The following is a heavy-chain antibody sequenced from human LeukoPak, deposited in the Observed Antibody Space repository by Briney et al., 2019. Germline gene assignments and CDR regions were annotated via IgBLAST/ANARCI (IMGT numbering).Heavy chain of an antibody. CDR1: GGSMNNYY. Sequence: SETLSLTCIVSGGSMNNYYWSWFRQPPGKGLEGIAYVYQTGDTRYNPSLKSRVSISLDMSKNQFSLKVSSVTATDTAVYYCARHPFSAPFDYWGQGILVTVSS. CDR3: ARHPFSAPFDY. D-gene: IGHD6-19*01. V-gene: IGHV4-59*08. J-gene: IGHJ4*02. CDR2: VYQTGDT.